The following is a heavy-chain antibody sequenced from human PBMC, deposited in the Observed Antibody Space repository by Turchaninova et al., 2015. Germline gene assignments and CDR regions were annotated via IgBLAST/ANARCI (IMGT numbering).Heavy chain of an antibody. D-gene: IGHD3-16*02. CDR1: GCLLVTSWVV. V-gene: IGHV2-5*02. CDR3: AHRRFTKLDPDYFDY. CDR2: FNSDDDK. J-gene: IGHJ4*02. Sequence: QINLKESGPTLVKPTQTRTLTCTSLGCLLVTSWVVVGWFRQPPGKALAWLALFNSDDDKRYSPSLKSRLTITKDTSKNQVVLTMTNMDPVDTATYYCAHRRFTKLDPDYFDYWGQGTLVTVSS.